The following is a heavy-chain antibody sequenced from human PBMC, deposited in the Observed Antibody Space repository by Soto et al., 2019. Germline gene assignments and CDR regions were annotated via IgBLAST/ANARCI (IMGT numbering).Heavy chain of an antibody. CDR1: GGTFSSYA. CDR3: AVVVVAATHPSYDY. V-gene: IGHV1-69*13. D-gene: IGHD2-15*01. Sequence: SVKVSCKASGGTFSSYAISWVRQAPGQGLEWMGGIIPIFGTANYAQKFQGRVTITADESTSTAYMELSSLRSEDTAVYYCAVVVVAATHPSYDYWDQGTLVTVSS. CDR2: IIPIFGTA. J-gene: IGHJ4*02.